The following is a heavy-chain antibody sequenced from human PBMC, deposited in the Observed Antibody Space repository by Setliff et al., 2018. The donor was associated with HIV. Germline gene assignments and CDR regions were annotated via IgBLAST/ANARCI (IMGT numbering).Heavy chain of an antibody. Sequence: GASVKVSCKASGYTFTGYYMHWVRQAPGQGLEWMGRINPNSGGTNYAQKFQGRVTMTRDTSISTAYMELSRLRSDDTAVYYCARVHSPGAAAATGYFQHWGQGTLVTVSS. CDR2: INPNSGGT. J-gene: IGHJ1*01. D-gene: IGHD6-13*01. CDR3: ARVHSPGAAAATGYFQH. CDR1: GYTFTGYY. V-gene: IGHV1-2*06.